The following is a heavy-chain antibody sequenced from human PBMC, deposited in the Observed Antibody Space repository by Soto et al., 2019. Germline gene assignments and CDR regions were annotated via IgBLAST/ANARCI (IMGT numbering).Heavy chain of an antibody. J-gene: IGHJ6*02. D-gene: IGHD3-9*01. CDR1: GYSFTSYW. V-gene: IGHV5-10-1*01. Sequence: PGESVKISWKGSGYSFTSYWISWVRQMPGKGVEGMGRIDPSDSYTIYSPSFQGHVTISADKSISTAYLQWSSLKASDTAMYSFARQVGYYDILTGTYGMDVWGQGTTVTVSS. CDR3: ARQVGYYDILTGTYGMDV. CDR2: IDPSDSYT.